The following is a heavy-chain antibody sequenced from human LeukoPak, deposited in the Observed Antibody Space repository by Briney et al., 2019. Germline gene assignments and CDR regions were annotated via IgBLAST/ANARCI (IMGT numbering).Heavy chain of an antibody. CDR2: IWYDGSNK. V-gene: IGHV3-33*08. J-gene: IGHJ4*02. CDR1: GFTFSSYA. CDR3: ATSFCGGDCFELDY. D-gene: IGHD2-21*02. Sequence: GGSLRLSCAASGFTFSSYAMSWVRQAPGKGLEWVAVIWYDGSNKYYADSVKGRFTISRDNSKNTLYLQMNSLRAEDTAVYYCATSFCGGDCFELDYWGQGTLVTVSS.